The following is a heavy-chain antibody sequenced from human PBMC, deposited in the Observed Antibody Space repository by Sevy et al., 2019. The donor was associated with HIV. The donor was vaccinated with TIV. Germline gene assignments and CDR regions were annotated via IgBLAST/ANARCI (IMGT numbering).Heavy chain of an antibody. CDR1: GFTFSNYG. CDR3: ARWVAATDVFDV. D-gene: IGHD1-26*01. Sequence: GGSLRLSCAASGFTFSNYGMHWVRQAPGKGLEWVAVIWSDGSKKYYADSVKGRFTISRDNSEDTLYLQMNNLRGEDTAVFYCARWVAATDVFDVWGQGTMVTVSS. V-gene: IGHV3-33*01. J-gene: IGHJ3*01. CDR2: IWSDGSKK.